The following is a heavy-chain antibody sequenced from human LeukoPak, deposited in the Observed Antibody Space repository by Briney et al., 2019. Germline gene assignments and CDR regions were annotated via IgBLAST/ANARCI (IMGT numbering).Heavy chain of an antibody. CDR3: ARGPAAAGTTPLDY. J-gene: IGHJ4*02. CDR1: GFTFSSYA. V-gene: IGHV3-23*01. Sequence: GGSLRLSCAASGFTFSSYAMSWVRQAPGKGLEWVSAISGSGGSTYYADSVKGRFTISRDNSKNTLYLQMNSLRAEDTAVYYCARGPAAAGTTPLDYWGQGTLVTVSS. CDR2: ISGSGGST. D-gene: IGHD6-13*01.